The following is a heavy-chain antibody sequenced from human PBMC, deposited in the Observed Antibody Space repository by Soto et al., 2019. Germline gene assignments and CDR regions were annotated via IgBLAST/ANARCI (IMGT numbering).Heavy chain of an antibody. CDR3: ARRDSSGWYGPYYGMDV. Sequence: EASVKVSCKASGGTFSSYAISWVRQAPGQGLEWMGGIIPIFGTANYAQKFQGRVTITADESTSTAYMELSSLRSEDTAVYYCARRDSSGWYGPYYGMDVWGQGTTVTVSS. V-gene: IGHV1-69*13. CDR2: IIPIFGTA. D-gene: IGHD6-19*01. J-gene: IGHJ6*02. CDR1: GGTFSSYA.